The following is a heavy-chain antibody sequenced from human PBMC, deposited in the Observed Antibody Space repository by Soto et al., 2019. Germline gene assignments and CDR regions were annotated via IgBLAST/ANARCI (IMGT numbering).Heavy chain of an antibody. CDR2: INHSGST. Sequence: QVQLQQWGAGLLKPSETLSLTCAVYGGSFSGYYWSWIRQPPGKGLEWIGEINHSGSTNYNPSLKSRVTISVDTSKNQFSLKLSSVTAADTAVHYCARVTGRYYYGMDVWGQGNTVTVSS. CDR3: ARVTGRYYYGMDV. J-gene: IGHJ6*01. V-gene: IGHV4-34*01. CDR1: GGSFSGYY.